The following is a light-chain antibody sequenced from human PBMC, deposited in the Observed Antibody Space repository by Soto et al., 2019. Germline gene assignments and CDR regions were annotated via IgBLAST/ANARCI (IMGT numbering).Light chain of an antibody. CDR1: SSDVGGYNY. J-gene: IGLJ2*01. Sequence: QSVLTQPASVSGSPGQSITISCTGTSSDVGGYNYVSWYQQHPGKAPKLMIYEVSNRPSGVFNRFSGSKSGNTASLTISGLQAEDEADFYCSSYTSSSPHVVFGGGTKLTVL. V-gene: IGLV2-14*01. CDR3: SSYTSSSPHVV. CDR2: EVS.